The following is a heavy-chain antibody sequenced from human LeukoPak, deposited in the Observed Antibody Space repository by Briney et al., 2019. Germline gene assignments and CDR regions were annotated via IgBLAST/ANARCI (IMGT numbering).Heavy chain of an antibody. CDR3: ARGYTSGYVDY. CDR1: GFTFSTYN. J-gene: IGHJ4*02. CDR2: ISTGSSYI. Sequence: GGSLRLSCAASGFTFSTYNMNWVRQAPGKGLEWVSSISTGSSYIYYADSVKGRFTFSRDNAKNSLYLQMNSLRAEDTAVYYCARGYTSGYVDYWGQGTLVSVSS. D-gene: IGHD5-18*01. V-gene: IGHV3-21*01.